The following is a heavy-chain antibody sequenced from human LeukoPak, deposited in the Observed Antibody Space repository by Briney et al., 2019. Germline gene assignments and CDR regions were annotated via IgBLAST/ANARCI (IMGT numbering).Heavy chain of an antibody. D-gene: IGHD6-19*01. V-gene: IGHV4-39*01. CDR2: IYYSGST. J-gene: IGHJ4*02. CDR1: GGSISSSSYY. Sequence: SETLSLTCTVSGGSISSSSYYWGWIRQPPGKGQEWIGSIYYSGSTYYNPSLKSRVTISVDTSKNQFSLKLSSVTAADTAVYYCARQQWLALYYFDYWGQGTLVTVSS. CDR3: ARQQWLALYYFDY.